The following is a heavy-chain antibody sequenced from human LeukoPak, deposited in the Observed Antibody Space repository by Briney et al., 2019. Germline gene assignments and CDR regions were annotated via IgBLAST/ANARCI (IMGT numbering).Heavy chain of an antibody. Sequence: GGSLRLSCAASGFTFSSYAMCWVRQAPGKGLEWVSAISGSGGSTYYADSVKARFTISRDNSENTLYLQMNSLRAEDTAVYYCAKDLGGGSGCYDLWGRGTLVTVSS. CDR1: GFTFSSYA. D-gene: IGHD6-19*01. CDR3: AKDLGGGSGCYDL. CDR2: ISGSGGST. J-gene: IGHJ2*01. V-gene: IGHV3-23*01.